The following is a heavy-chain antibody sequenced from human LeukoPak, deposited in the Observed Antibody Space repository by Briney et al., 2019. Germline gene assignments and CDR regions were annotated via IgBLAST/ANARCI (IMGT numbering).Heavy chain of an antibody. CDR3: AKGSINLTGYWGYFDY. D-gene: IGHD3-9*01. J-gene: IGHJ4*02. CDR1: GFTFSSSA. CDR2: ISGSGGST. Sequence: PGGSLRLSCAASGFTFSSSAKSWVRQAPGKGLEWVSTISGSGGSTYYADSVKGRFTISRDNSKNTLYLQMNSLRAEDTAVYYCAKGSINLTGYWGYFDYWGQGTLVTVSS. V-gene: IGHV3-23*01.